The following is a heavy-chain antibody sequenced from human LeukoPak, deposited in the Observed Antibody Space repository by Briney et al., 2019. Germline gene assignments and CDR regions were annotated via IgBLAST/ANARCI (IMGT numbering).Heavy chain of an antibody. D-gene: IGHD3-10*01. Sequence: TSETLSLTCTVSGGSISSSSYYWGWIRQPPGKGLEWIGSIYYSGSTYYNPSLKSRVTISVDTSKNQFSLKLSSVTAADTAVYYCARQETYYYGSDYFDYWGQGTLVTVSS. CDR2: IYYSGST. V-gene: IGHV4-39*01. CDR1: GGSISSSSYY. J-gene: IGHJ4*02. CDR3: ARQETYYYGSDYFDY.